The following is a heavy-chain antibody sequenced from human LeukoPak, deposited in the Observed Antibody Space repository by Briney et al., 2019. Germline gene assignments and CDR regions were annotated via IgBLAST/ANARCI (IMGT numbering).Heavy chain of an antibody. V-gene: IGHV4-31*03. J-gene: IGHJ6*04. D-gene: IGHD2-15*01. CDR2: IYYSGST. Sequence: SETLSLTCTVSGGSISSGGYYWSWIRQHPGKGLEWIGYIYYSGSTYYNPSLKSRVTMSVDTSKNQFSLKLSSVTAADTAVYYCARGYCSGGSCYPYGMDVWGKGTTVTVSS. CDR3: ARGYCSGGSCYPYGMDV. CDR1: GGSISSGGYY.